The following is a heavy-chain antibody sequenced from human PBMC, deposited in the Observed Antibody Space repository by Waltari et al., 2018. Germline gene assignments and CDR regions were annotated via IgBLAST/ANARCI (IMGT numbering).Heavy chain of an antibody. CDR2: IYYSGST. V-gene: IGHV4-39*01. D-gene: IGHD3-10*01. CDR1: AGSISSSSYY. Sequence: QLQLQESGPGLVKPSETLSLTCTVSAGSISSSSYYWGWIRQPPGKGLERIGSIYYSGSTYYNPSLKSRVTISVDTSKNQFSLKLSSVTAADTAVYYCARHVLWWNGSGSYYPQKHPGAWFDPWGQGTLVTVSS. J-gene: IGHJ5*02. CDR3: ARHVLWWNGSGSYYPQKHPGAWFDP.